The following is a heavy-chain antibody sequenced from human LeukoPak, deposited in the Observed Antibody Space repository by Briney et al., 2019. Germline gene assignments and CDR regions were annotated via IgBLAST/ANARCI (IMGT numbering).Heavy chain of an antibody. CDR3: ARDRRGPMVRGVISGMDV. D-gene: IGHD3-10*01. Sequence: ASVKVSCKASGYTFTSYGISWVRQAPGQGLEWMGWISAYNGNTNCAQKLQGRVTMTTDTSTSTAYMELRSLGSDDTAVYYCARDRRGPMVRGVISGMDVWGKGTTVTVSS. V-gene: IGHV1-18*04. CDR2: ISAYNGNT. CDR1: GYTFTSYG. J-gene: IGHJ6*04.